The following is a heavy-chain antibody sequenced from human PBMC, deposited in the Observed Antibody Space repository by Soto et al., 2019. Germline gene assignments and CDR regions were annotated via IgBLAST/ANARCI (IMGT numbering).Heavy chain of an antibody. Sequence: PGGSLRLSCSASEFNYSSHSMHWVRQAPGKGLEFVSVIRNNGISTYYGDSVKGRFTISRDYSKNTLSLQMRSLRPEDTAVYYCVKGGTSVSSAGLDYWGLGTLVTVSS. CDR2: IRNNGIST. CDR1: EFNYSSHS. CDR3: VKGGTSVSSAGLDY. D-gene: IGHD3-22*01. J-gene: IGHJ4*02. V-gene: IGHV3-64D*06.